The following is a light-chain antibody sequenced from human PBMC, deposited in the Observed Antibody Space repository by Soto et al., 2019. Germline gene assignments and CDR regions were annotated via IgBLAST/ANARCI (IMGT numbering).Light chain of an antibody. Sequence: QSVLTQPASVSGSPGQSITISCTGTSSDVGGYNYVSWYQQLPGKAPKLMIYDVSNRPSGVSDRFSGSKSGNTASLTISGLQAGDEADYYCSSYTSSSTLGVFGTGTKVTVL. J-gene: IGLJ1*01. V-gene: IGLV2-14*03. CDR3: SSYTSSSTLGV. CDR1: SSDVGGYNY. CDR2: DVS.